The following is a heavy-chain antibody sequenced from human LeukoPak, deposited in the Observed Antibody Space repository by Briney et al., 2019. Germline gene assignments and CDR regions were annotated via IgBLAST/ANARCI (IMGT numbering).Heavy chain of an antibody. CDR2: INHSGST. Sequence: SETLSLTCAVYGGSFSGYYWSWIRQPPGKGLEWIGEINHSGSTNYNPSLKSRVTISVDTSRNQFSLKLSSVTAADTAVYYCARGRPLDYWGQGTLVTVSS. CDR1: GGSFSGYY. J-gene: IGHJ4*02. D-gene: IGHD6-6*01. V-gene: IGHV4-34*01. CDR3: ARGRPLDY.